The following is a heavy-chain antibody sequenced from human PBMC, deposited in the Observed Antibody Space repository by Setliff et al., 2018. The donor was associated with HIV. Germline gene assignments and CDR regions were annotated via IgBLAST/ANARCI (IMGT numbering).Heavy chain of an antibody. CDR3: ARDPALTYSGYVYWYFDL. D-gene: IGHD5-12*01. J-gene: IGHJ2*01. Sequence: ASVKVSCKAAGYSFAAYYIHWVRQAPGQGLEWMGWINPNSGGTNYAQKFQGRVTLTRDTSISTANMELSGLRSEDTAVYYCARDPALTYSGYVYWYFDLWGRGTLVTVSS. CDR2: INPNSGGT. V-gene: IGHV1-2*02. CDR1: GYSFAAYY.